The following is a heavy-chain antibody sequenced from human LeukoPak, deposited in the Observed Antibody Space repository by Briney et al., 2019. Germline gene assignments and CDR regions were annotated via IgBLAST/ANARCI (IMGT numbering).Heavy chain of an antibody. CDR2: INHSGST. D-gene: IGHD5-12*01. CDR3: ARPRYSGYDFRIDYFDY. J-gene: IGHJ4*02. CDR1: GGSFSGYY. Sequence: SETLSLTCAVYGGSFSGYYWSWIRQPPGKGLEWIGDINHSGSTNYNPSLKSRVTISVDTSKNQFSLKLSSVTAADTAVYYCARPRYSGYDFRIDYFDYWGQGTLVTVSS. V-gene: IGHV4-34*01.